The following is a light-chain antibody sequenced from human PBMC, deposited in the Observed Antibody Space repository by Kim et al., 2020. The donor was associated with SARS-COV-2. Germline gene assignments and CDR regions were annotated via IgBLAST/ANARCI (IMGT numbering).Light chain of an antibody. V-gene: IGKV1D-16*01. Sequence: AAVGDRVTITCRASQDISGWLAWYQQKPEKAPKSLIYSTSTLQSGVPSRFSGSRSGTDFTLTITNLQPEDFATYYCQQYTTYPLTFGGGTKVDIK. J-gene: IGKJ4*01. CDR2: STS. CDR1: QDISGW. CDR3: QQYTTYPLT.